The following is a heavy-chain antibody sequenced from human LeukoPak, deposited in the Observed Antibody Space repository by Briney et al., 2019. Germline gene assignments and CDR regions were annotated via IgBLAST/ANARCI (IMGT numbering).Heavy chain of an antibody. CDR3: ARQAYSSGWPTFDY. D-gene: IGHD6-19*01. CDR1: GGSFSGYY. V-gene: IGHV4-34*01. Sequence: PSETLSLTCAVYGGSFSGYYWSWIRQPPGKGLEWIGEINHSGSTNYNPSLKSRVTISVDTSKNQFSLKLSSVTAADTAVYYCARQAYSSGWPTFDYWGQGSLVTVSS. J-gene: IGHJ4*02. CDR2: INHSGST.